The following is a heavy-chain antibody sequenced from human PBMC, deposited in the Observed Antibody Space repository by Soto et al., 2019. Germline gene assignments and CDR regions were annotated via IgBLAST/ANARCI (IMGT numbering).Heavy chain of an antibody. CDR3: ARGHSSGWWDYYYYYGMDV. Sequence: GGSLRLSCAASGFTFSSYGMHWVRRAPGKGLEWVAVIWYDGSNKYYADSVKGRFTISRDNSKNTLYLQMNSLRAEDTAVYYCARGHSSGWWDYYYYYGMDVWGQGTTVTVYS. D-gene: IGHD6-19*01. CDR1: GFTFSSYG. J-gene: IGHJ6*02. CDR2: IWYDGSNK. V-gene: IGHV3-33*01.